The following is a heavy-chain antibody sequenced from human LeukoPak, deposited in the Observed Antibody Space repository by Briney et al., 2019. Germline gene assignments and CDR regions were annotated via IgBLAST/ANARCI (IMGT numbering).Heavy chain of an antibody. CDR2: ISYDGSNK. V-gene: IGHV3-30*18. CDR3: AKEGDSSVD. Sequence: QPGGSLRLSCAASGFTFSSYGMHWVRQAPGKGLEWVAVISYDGSNKYYADSVKGRFTISRDNSKNTLYLQMNSLRAEDTAVYYCAKEGDSSVDWGQGTLVTVSS. J-gene: IGHJ4*02. D-gene: IGHD3-22*01. CDR1: GFTFSSYG.